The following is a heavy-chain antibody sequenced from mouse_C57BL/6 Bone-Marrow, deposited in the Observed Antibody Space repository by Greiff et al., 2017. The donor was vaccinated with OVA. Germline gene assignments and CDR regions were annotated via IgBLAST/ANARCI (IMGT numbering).Heavy chain of an antibody. CDR1: GYTFTSYG. J-gene: IGHJ3*01. D-gene: IGHD2-12*01. CDR3: ARLRRRTWFAY. V-gene: IGHV1-81*01. CDR2: IYPRSGNT. Sequence: LLESGAELARPGASVKLSCKASGYTFTSYGISWVKQRTGQGLEWIGEIYPRSGNTYYNEKFKGKATLTADKSSSTAYMELRSLTSEDSAVYFCARLRRRTWFAYWGQGTLVTVSA.